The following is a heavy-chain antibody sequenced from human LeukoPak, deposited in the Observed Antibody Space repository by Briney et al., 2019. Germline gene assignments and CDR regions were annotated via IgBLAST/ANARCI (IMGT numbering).Heavy chain of an antibody. V-gene: IGHV3-53*01. CDR3: ARDLYFQH. CDR1: GFTVSNNY. CDR2: IHSGGSS. J-gene: IGHJ1*01. Sequence: GGSLRLSCAASGFTVSNNYMSWARQAPGKGLEWVSVIHSGGSSYYADSVKGRFTISRDNSKNTLYLQMNSLRAEDTAVYYCARDLYFQHWGQGTLVTVSS.